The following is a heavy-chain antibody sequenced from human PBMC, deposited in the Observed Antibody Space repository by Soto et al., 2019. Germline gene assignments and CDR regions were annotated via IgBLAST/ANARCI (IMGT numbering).Heavy chain of an antibody. CDR2: IWYDGSNK. D-gene: IGHD4-4*01. J-gene: IGHJ4*02. CDR1: GFTFSSYG. CDR3: ARDTDYSNYVFDY. Sequence: GGSLRLSCAASGFTFSSYGMHWVRQAPGKGLEWVAVIWYDGSNKYYADSVKGRFTISRDNCKNTLYLQMNSLRAEDTAVYYCARDTDYSNYVFDYWGQGTLVTVSS. V-gene: IGHV3-33*01.